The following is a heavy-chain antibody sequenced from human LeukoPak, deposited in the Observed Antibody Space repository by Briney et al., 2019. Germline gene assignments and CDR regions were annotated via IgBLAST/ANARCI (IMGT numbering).Heavy chain of an antibody. CDR1: GFTFSDYR. D-gene: IGHD3-3*01. CDR2: ISGSGGST. Sequence: GGSLRLSCAASGFTFSDYRMDWARQAPGKGLEWVSAISGSGGSTYYADSVKGRFTISRDNSKNTLYLQMNSLRAEDTAVYYCAKGITIFGVVIPFDYWGQGTLVTVSS. CDR3: AKGITIFGVVIPFDY. V-gene: IGHV3-23*01. J-gene: IGHJ4*02.